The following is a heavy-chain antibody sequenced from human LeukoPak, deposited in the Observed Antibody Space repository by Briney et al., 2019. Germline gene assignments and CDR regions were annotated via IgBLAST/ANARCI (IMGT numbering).Heavy chain of an antibody. V-gene: IGHV3-23*01. CDR2: ISGSGGST. Sequence: PGGSLRLSCVASGFTFRNYGVSWVRQAPGKGLEWVSAISGSGGSTYYADSVKGRFTISRDNSKNTLFLQMTSLRAEDTAVYYCARGQVTTVTGLASFDIWGQGTMVTVSS. J-gene: IGHJ3*02. CDR3: ARGQVTTVTGLASFDI. CDR1: GFTFRNYG. D-gene: IGHD4-17*01.